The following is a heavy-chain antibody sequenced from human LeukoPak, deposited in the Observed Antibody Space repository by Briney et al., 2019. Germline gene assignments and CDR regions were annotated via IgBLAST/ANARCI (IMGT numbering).Heavy chain of an antibody. Sequence: GGSLRLSCAASGFTFSSYAMSWVRQAPGKGLEWVSTIGGSGGSTFYADSVKGRFTISRDNAKNSLYLQMNSLRAEDTAVYYCAREDIAAASSDYWGQGTLVTVSS. CDR1: GFTFSSYA. V-gene: IGHV3-23*01. D-gene: IGHD6-13*01. J-gene: IGHJ4*02. CDR2: IGGSGGST. CDR3: AREDIAAASSDY.